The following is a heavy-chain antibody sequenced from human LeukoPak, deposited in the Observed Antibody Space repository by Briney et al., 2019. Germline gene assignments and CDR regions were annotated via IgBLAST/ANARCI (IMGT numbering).Heavy chain of an antibody. J-gene: IGHJ4*02. CDR3: ARGEYYHN. CDR2: ISYDGGNK. Sequence: GGSLRLSCAASGFTFSSYAMHWVRQAPGKGLEWVAVISYDGGNKYYADSVKGRFTISRDNSKNTLYLQMNSLRAEDTAVYYCARGEYYHNWGQGTLVTVSS. CDR1: GFTFSSYA. D-gene: IGHD3-9*01. V-gene: IGHV3-30-3*01.